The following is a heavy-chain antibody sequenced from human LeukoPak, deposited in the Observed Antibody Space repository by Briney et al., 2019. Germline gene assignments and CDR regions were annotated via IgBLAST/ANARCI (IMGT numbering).Heavy chain of an antibody. Sequence: SETLSLTCTIPGGSISSYYGSWIRQPPGKGLEWIGYIYYSGSTNYNPSHKSRVTISVDTSKNPFSLKPSSVTAADTAVYYSVREVGAAADGAFDIWGQRAMGTVSS. D-gene: IGHD1-26*01. CDR1: GGSISSYY. CDR3: VREVGAAADGAFDI. J-gene: IGHJ3*02. CDR2: IYYSGST. V-gene: IGHV4-59*01.